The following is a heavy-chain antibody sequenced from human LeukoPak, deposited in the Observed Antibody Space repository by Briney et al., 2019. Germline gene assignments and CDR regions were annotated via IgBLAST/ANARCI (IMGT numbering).Heavy chain of an antibody. V-gene: IGHV1-2*04. CDR3: ARGGYYDFWKFDP. CDR2: INPNSGGT. Sequence: ASVKVSCKASGYTFTGYYMHWVRQAPGQRLEWMGWINPNSGGTNYAQKFQGWVTMTRDTSISTAYMELSRLRSDDTAVYYCARGGYYDFWKFDPWGQGTLVTVSS. D-gene: IGHD3-3*01. J-gene: IGHJ5*02. CDR1: GYTFTGYY.